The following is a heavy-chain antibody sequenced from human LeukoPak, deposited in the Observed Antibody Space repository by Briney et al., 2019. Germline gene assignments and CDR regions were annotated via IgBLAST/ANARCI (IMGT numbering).Heavy chain of an antibody. J-gene: IGHJ4*02. CDR3: AREKNRVVLTAPLQY. CDR2: LSNTGNI. CDR1: GFTFSSYG. D-gene: IGHD4/OR15-4a*01. V-gene: IGHV3-48*01. Sequence: GGSLRLSCAASGFTFSSYGMNWVRQAPGKGLEWLSYLSNTGNIHYAQSVKGRFTISRDNAKSSLYLQMDGPRAEDTAVYYCAREKNRVVLTAPLQYWGQGTLVTVSS.